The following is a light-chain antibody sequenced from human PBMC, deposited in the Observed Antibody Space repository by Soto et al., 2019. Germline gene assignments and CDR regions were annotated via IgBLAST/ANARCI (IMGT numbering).Light chain of an antibody. CDR1: SSDAGGYNY. V-gene: IGLV2-8*01. J-gene: IGLJ1*01. CDR2: EVS. Sequence: QSALTQPPSASGSPGQSVTISCTGTSSDAGGYNYVSWYQQHPGKAPKLMIYEVSKRPSGVPDRFSGSKSGNTASLTVSGLQAEDEADYYCSSYPGSNNLIAFGSEPKVTVL. CDR3: SSYPGSNNLIA.